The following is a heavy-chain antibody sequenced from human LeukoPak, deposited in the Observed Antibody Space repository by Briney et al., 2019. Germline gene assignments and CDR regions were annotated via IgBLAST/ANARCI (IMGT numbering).Heavy chain of an antibody. Sequence: SETLSLTCTVSGGSISSYYWSWIRQPPGKGLEWIGYIYHSGSTNYNPSLKSRVTISVDTSKNQFSLKLSSVTAADTAVYYCARTYSSGWVLYFDYWGQGTLVTVSS. CDR2: IYHSGST. J-gene: IGHJ4*02. CDR3: ARTYSSGWVLYFDY. D-gene: IGHD6-19*01. CDR1: GGSISSYY. V-gene: IGHV4-59*01.